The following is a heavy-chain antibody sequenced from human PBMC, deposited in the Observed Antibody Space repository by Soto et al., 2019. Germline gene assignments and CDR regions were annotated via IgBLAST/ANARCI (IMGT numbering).Heavy chain of an antibody. CDR3: SGPAAYYDSSGYFDY. Sequence: GGSLRLSCAASGFTFSSYAMHWVRQAPGKGLEWVAVISYDGSNKYYADSVKGRFTISRDNSKNTLYLQMNSLRAEDTAVYYCSGPAAYYDSSGYFDYWGQGTLVTVSS. D-gene: IGHD3-22*01. CDR1: GFTFSSYA. CDR2: ISYDGSNK. J-gene: IGHJ4*02. V-gene: IGHV3-30-3*01.